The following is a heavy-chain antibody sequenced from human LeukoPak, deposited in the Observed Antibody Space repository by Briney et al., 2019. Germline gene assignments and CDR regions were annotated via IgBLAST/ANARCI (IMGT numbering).Heavy chain of an antibody. V-gene: IGHV3-7*01. CDR2: IQHDGSEQ. D-gene: IGHD5-18*01. J-gene: IGHJ4*02. Sequence: GGSLRLSCAASGFSFSSYWMSWVRQAPGKGLEWVANIQHDGSEQYYVDSVKGRFTISRDNAKNSLYLQMNSLRAEDTAVYYCTRGGGYSYGSFDYWGQGTLVTVSS. CDR1: GFSFSSYW. CDR3: TRGGGYSYGSFDY.